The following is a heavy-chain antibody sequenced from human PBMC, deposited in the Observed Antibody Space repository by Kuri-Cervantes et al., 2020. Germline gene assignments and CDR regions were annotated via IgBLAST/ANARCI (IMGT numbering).Heavy chain of an antibody. D-gene: IGHD5-12*01. Sequence: SETLSLTCTVSGGSISSSSYYWGWIRQPPGKGLEWIGSIYYSGSTNYNPSLKSRVTISVDTSKNQFSLKLSSVTAADTAVYYCARLFSGYDSTYYYYYYGMDVWGQGTTVTVSS. CDR1: GGSISSSSYY. J-gene: IGHJ6*02. CDR2: IYYSGST. V-gene: IGHV4-39*07. CDR3: ARLFSGYDSTYYYYYYGMDV.